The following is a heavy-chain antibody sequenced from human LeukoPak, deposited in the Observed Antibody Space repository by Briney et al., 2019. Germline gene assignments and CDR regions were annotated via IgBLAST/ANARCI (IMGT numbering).Heavy chain of an antibody. V-gene: IGHV1-2*02. CDR3: ARESPSGSYGY. J-gene: IGHJ4*02. CDR2: INPNSGGT. D-gene: IGHD1-26*01. Sequence: GASVKVSCKASGYTFTSYDINWVRQAPGQGLEWMGWINPNSGGTNYAQKFQGRVTMTRDTSISTAYMELSRLRSDDTAVYYCARESPSGSYGYWGQGTLVTVSS. CDR1: GYTFTSYD.